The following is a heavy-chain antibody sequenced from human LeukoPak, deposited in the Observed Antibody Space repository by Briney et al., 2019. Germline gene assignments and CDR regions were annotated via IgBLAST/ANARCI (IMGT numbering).Heavy chain of an antibody. CDR3: ARAWFGESAYTFDY. Sequence: SETLSLTCTVSGGSISSYYWSWIRQPPGKGLEWIGYIYDSGSTNYNPSLKSRVTISVDTSKKEFSLKLSSVTAADTAVYYCARAWFGESAYTFDYWGQGTMVTVS. V-gene: IGHV4-59*08. CDR1: GGSISSYY. CDR2: IYDSGST. J-gene: IGHJ3*01. D-gene: IGHD3-10*01.